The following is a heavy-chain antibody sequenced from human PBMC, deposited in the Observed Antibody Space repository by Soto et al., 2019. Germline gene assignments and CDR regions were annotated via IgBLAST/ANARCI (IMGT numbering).Heavy chain of an antibody. CDR2: IYWDDDK. CDR3: AHAYGGTSWPNDAFDV. V-gene: IGHV2-5*02. Sequence: QITLKESGPTLVKPTQTLTLTCTVSGFSLSSDGVGVAWIRQPPGKALEWLALIYWDDDKRYSQSLKTRLTISKDTSKNQVVLTMTNMDPVDTATYYCAHAYGGTSWPNDAFDVWGQGTVVTVSS. J-gene: IGHJ3*01. D-gene: IGHD2-2*01. CDR1: GFSLSSDGVG.